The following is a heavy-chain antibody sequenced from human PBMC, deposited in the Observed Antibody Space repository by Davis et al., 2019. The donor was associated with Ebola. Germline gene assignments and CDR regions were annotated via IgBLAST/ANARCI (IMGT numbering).Heavy chain of an antibody. J-gene: IGHJ6*02. CDR1: GYTFTSYG. CDR2: ISAYNGNT. CDR3: ARVLCSTTSCFEGYIYGMDV. Sequence: ASVKVSCKASGYTFTSYGFSWVRQAPGQGLEWMGWISAYNGNTNYVQKLQDRVTMTTDTSTSTAYMELRSLRSDDTAVYYCARVLCSTTSCFEGYIYGMDVWGQGTTVTVSS. D-gene: IGHD2-2*01. V-gene: IGHV1-18*01.